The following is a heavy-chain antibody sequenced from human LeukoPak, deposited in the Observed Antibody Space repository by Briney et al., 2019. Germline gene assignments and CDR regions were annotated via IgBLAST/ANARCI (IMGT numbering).Heavy chain of an antibody. CDR1: GGSFSGYY. D-gene: IGHD2-15*01. CDR3: AKWGGCSGGSCNKPDYYYYYMDV. J-gene: IGHJ6*03. CDR2: INHSGST. V-gene: IGHV4-34*01. Sequence: SETLSLTCAVYGGSFSGYYWSWIRQPPGKGLEWIGEINHSGSTNYNPSLKSRVTISVDTSKNQFSLKLSSVTAADTAVYYCAKWGGCSGGSCNKPDYYYYYMDVWGKGTTVTVSS.